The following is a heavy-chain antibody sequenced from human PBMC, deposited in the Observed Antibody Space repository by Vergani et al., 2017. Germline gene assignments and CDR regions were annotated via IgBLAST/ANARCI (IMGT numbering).Heavy chain of an antibody. Sequence: QVQLVQSGAEVKKPGASVKVSCKASGYTFTSYYMHWVRQAPGQGLEWMGIINPSGGSTSYAQKFQGRVTITADESTSTAYMELSSLRSEDTAVYYCARGSDVVVTAINAFDIWGQGTMVTVSS. CDR2: INPSGGST. J-gene: IGHJ3*02. V-gene: IGHV1-46*01. D-gene: IGHD2-21*02. CDR1: GYTFTSYY. CDR3: ARGSDVVVTAINAFDI.